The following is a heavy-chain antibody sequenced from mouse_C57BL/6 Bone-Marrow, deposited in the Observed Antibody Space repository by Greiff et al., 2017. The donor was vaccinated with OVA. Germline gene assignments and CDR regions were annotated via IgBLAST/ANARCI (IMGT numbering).Heavy chain of an antibody. J-gene: IGHJ3*01. V-gene: IGHV2-9-1*01. Sequence: QVQLQQSGPGLVAPSQSLSITCTVSGFSLTSYAISWVRQPPGKGLEWLGVIWTGGDTNYNSALKSRLSISKDNSKSQVFLKMNSLQTEDTARYYCTYGSSSFAYWGQGTLVTVSA. D-gene: IGHD1-1*01. CDR3: TYGSSSFAY. CDR1: GFSLTSYA. CDR2: IWTGGDT.